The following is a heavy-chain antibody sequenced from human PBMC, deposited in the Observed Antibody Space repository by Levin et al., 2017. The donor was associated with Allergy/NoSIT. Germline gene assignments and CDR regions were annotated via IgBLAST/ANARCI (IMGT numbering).Heavy chain of an antibody. CDR3: AKGSTFGGVRGWFDP. D-gene: IGHD3-16*01. CDR1: GFTFSSYA. Sequence: GGSLRLSCAASGFTFSSYAMSWVRQAPGKGLEWVSAISGSGGSTYYADSVKGRFTISRDNSKNTLYLQMNSLRAEDTAVYYCAKGSTFGGVRGWFDPWGQGTLVTVSS. V-gene: IGHV3-23*01. J-gene: IGHJ5*02. CDR2: ISGSGGST.